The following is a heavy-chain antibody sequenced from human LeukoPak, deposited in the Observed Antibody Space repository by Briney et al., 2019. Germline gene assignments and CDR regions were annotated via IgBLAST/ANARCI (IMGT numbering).Heavy chain of an antibody. V-gene: IGHV3-74*01. CDR1: GFTLSRYW. CDR3: ARFGWVPPTHFDY. J-gene: IGHJ4*02. Sequence: GGCLRLSCVASGFTLSRYWMHWVRQAPGKGLVWVSHINTDGSSTSYADSVKGRFTISRDNAKNTLYLQMNSLRAEDTAVYYCARFGWVPPTHFDYWGQGTLVTVSS. CDR2: INTDGSST. D-gene: IGHD3-10*01.